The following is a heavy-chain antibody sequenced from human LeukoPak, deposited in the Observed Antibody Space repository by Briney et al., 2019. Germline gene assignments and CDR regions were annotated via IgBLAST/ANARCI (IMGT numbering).Heavy chain of an antibody. V-gene: IGHV5-51*01. Sequence: GESLKISCKGSGYSFTSYWIGWVRQMPRKGLEWMGIIYPGDSDTRYSPSFQGQVTISADKSISTAYLQWSSLKASDTAMYYCARSHYYGSGSYYNAGNAFDIWGQGTMVTVSS. CDR1: GYSFTSYW. J-gene: IGHJ3*02. CDR2: IYPGDSDT. D-gene: IGHD3-10*01. CDR3: ARSHYYGSGSYYNAGNAFDI.